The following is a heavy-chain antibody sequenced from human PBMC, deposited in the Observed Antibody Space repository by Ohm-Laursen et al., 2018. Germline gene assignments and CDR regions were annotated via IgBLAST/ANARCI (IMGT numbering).Heavy chain of an antibody. CDR2: INTNSGVT. D-gene: IGHD3-16*01. Sequence: SVKVSCKASGYTFTVYYIHWLRQAPGQGPEWMGRINTNSGVTDYAQKFQGRITMTRDISVTSAYMELSRLTSDDAALYYCAREVGGYDVFDLWGQGTTVTVSS. V-gene: IGHV1-2*06. CDR3: AREVGGYDVFDL. J-gene: IGHJ3*01. CDR1: GYTFTVYY.